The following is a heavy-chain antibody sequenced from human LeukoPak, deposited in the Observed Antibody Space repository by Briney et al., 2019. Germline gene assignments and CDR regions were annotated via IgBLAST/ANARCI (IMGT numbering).Heavy chain of an antibody. CDR3: ARDLRYCSGGSCYTLYYYYYGMDV. CDR1: GFTFSSYG. V-gene: IGHV3-33*01. CDR2: IWYDGSNK. Sequence: GGSLRLSCAASGFTFSSYGMHWVRQAPGKGLEWVAVIWYDGSNKYYADSVKGLFTISRDNSKNTLYLQMNSLRAEDTAVYYCARDLRYCSGGSCYTLYYYYYGMDVWGKGTTVTVSS. J-gene: IGHJ6*04. D-gene: IGHD2-15*01.